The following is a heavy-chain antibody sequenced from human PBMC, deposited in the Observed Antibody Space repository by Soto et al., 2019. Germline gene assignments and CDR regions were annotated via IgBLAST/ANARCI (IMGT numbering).Heavy chain of an antibody. CDR1: GYTFTSYY. CDR3: ARVGAIAAAGTRGNWFDP. Sequence: GASVKVSCKASGYTFTSYYMHWVRQAPGQGLEWMGIINPSGGSTSYAQKFQGRVTMTRDTSTSTVYMELSSLRSEDTAVYYCARVGAIAAAGTRGNWFDPWGQGXLVTVYS. V-gene: IGHV1-46*01. J-gene: IGHJ5*02. D-gene: IGHD6-13*01. CDR2: INPSGGST.